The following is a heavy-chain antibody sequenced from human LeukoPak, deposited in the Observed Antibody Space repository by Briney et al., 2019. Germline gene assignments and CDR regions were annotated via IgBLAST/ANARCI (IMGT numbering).Heavy chain of an antibody. J-gene: IGHJ4*02. CDR2: IYYSGGT. Sequence: PSETLSLTCTVSGGSISSGGYYWSWIRQHPGKGLEWIGYIYYSGGTYYNPSLKSRVTISVDTSKNQFSLKLSSVTAADTAVYYCAASTEIAIYGDSTWSFGYWGQGTLVTVSS. D-gene: IGHD4-17*01. CDR3: AASTEIAIYGDSTWSFGY. CDR1: GGSISSGGYY. V-gene: IGHV4-31*03.